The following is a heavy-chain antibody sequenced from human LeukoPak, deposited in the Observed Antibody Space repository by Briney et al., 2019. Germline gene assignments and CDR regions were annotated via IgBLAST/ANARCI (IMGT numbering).Heavy chain of an antibody. CDR1: GGSISSSSYY. J-gene: IGHJ4*02. CDR2: IYYSGST. CDR3: ARQDSSGYCDY. D-gene: IGHD3-22*01. V-gene: IGHV4-39*01. Sequence: SETLSLTCTVSGGSISSSSYYWGWIRQPPGKGLEWIVSIYYSGSTYYNPSLKSRVTISVDTSKNQFSLKLSSVTAADTAVYYCARQDSSGYCDYWGQGTLVTVSS.